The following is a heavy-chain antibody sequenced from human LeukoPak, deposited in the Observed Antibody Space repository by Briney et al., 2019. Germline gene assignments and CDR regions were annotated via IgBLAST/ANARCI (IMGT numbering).Heavy chain of an antibody. Sequence: PSETLSLTCTVSGGSTNTPDYHWSWIRQSPGTGLEWIGNIYFNGKTDYNPSLKSRVTISLQMSKNQFSLKLRSVTVADTAMYYCARSVVDYYGSPNWFDPWGQGALVTVSS. V-gene: IGHV4-30-4*01. J-gene: IGHJ5*02. CDR2: IYFNGKT. CDR1: GGSTNTPDYH. CDR3: ARSVVDYYGSPNWFDP. D-gene: IGHD3-10*01.